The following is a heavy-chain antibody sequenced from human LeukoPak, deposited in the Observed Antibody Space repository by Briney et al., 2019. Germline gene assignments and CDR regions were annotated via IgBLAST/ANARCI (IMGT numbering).Heavy chain of an antibody. CDR1: GFTFSSYA. D-gene: IGHD2-2*01. CDR3: AREVRPVVVVPAATYWFDP. CDR2: ISGSGGST. J-gene: IGHJ5*02. Sequence: PGGSLRLSCAASGFTFSSYAMSWVRQAPGKGLEWVSSISGSGGSTYYADSVKGRFTTSRDNSKNTLYLQMNSLRAEDTAVYYCAREVRPVVVVPAATYWFDPWGQGTLVTVSS. V-gene: IGHV3-23*01.